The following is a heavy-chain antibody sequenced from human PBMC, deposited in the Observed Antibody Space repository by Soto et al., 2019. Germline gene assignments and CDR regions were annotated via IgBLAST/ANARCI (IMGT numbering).Heavy chain of an antibody. CDR1: GYTFTNYA. CDR3: VRGLGGYLDYRDY. Sequence: ASVKVSCKASGYTFTNYAMHWMRQAPGQRLEWMGWINTGNGNTKYSQKFQGRVTITRDTSASTAYVELSSLRTEDTAVYYCVRGLGGYLDYRDYWGQASVVTFPS. CDR2: INTGNGNT. V-gene: IGHV1-3*04. D-gene: IGHD2-2*01. J-gene: IGHJ4*02.